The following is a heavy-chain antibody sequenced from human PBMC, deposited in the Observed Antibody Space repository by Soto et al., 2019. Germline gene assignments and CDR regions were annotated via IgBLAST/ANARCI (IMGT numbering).Heavy chain of an antibody. CDR2: IKSKTDGGTP. J-gene: IGHJ4*01. CDR3: TTGSRFTRTLVRFDI. V-gene: IGHV3-15*07. Sequence: EVLLVESGGGFVKPGGSLRLSCAASGFIFSDAWINWVRQAPGKGLEWVGRIKSKTDGGTPDFAAPVKGRFAISRDYSSYMVYMQMNSLKTEDTAVYYCTTGSRFTRTLVRFDIWGHGSLVTVSS. D-gene: IGHD3-22*01. CDR1: GFIFSDAW.